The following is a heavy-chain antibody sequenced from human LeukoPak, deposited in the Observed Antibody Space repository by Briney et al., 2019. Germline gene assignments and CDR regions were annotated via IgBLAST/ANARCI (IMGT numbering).Heavy chain of an antibody. J-gene: IGHJ4*02. V-gene: IGHV3-48*02. CDR2: ISSSSNTI. CDR1: GFTFSSYG. CDR3: ARAVTVVTRGGLVFDY. D-gene: IGHD2-21*02. Sequence: GGSLRLSCAASGFTFSSYGMNWVRQAPRKGLEWVSYISSSSNTIYYADSVKGRFTISRDNAKNSLFLQMNSLRDEDTSVYYCARAVTVVTRGGLVFDYWGQGTLVTVSS.